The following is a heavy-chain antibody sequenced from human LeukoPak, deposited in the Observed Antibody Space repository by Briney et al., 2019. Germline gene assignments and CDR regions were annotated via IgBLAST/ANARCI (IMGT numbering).Heavy chain of an antibody. Sequence: GGSLRLSCAASGFTFDDYAMHWVRQAPGKGLGWVSGISWNSGSIGYADSVKGRFTISRDNAKNSLYLQMNSLRAEDTALYYCAKGITMIVKGGAFDIWGQGTMVTVSS. CDR1: GFTFDDYA. J-gene: IGHJ3*02. D-gene: IGHD3-22*01. V-gene: IGHV3-9*01. CDR3: AKGITMIVKGGAFDI. CDR2: ISWNSGSI.